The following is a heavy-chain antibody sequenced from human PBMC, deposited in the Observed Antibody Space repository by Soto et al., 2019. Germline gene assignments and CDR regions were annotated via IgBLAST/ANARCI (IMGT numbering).Heavy chain of an antibody. CDR1: GYIFTNYG. D-gene: IGHD2-8*01. J-gene: IGHJ6*02. Sequence: ASVKVSCKASGYIFTNYGVGWVRQAPGQGLEWMGWISPYNGNTNSAQNLQGRLTLTTDTSTSTAFMELRSLRSDDTAVYFCARGDCTNGVCYLKHYYGMDVWGQGTTVTVSS. CDR3: ARGDCTNGVCYLKHYYGMDV. V-gene: IGHV1-18*01. CDR2: ISPYNGNT.